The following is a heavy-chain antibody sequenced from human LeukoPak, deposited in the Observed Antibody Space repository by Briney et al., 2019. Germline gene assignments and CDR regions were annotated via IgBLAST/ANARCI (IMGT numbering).Heavy chain of an antibody. Sequence: GESLKISCKGSGYSFASFWIGWVRQMPGKGLEWMGIIYPGDSDTRYSPSFQGQVTISADKSISTTYVQWSSLKASDTAMYYCATAESDDYGDYQYFQHWDQGTLVTVSS. CDR1: GYSFASFW. CDR3: ATAESDDYGDYQYFQH. D-gene: IGHD4-17*01. V-gene: IGHV5-51*01. J-gene: IGHJ1*01. CDR2: IYPGDSDT.